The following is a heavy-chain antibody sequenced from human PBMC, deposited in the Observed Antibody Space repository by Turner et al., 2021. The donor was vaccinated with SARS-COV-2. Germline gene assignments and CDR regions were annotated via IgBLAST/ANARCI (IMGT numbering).Heavy chain of an antibody. CDR2: IYPGDSDT. CDR1: GSRFPSYW. CDR3: ARQTYIYGSGRYYYHGMDV. V-gene: IGHV5-51*01. J-gene: IGHJ6*02. Sequence: EVQLVKSGAGVRRPGEALKIPCKGSGSRFPSYWIGLVLQMPGKGREWMGIIYPGDSDTRYSPSCQGKVTISADKSSSTAYLQWSSLKASDTVMYYCARQTYIYGSGRYYYHGMDVWGQGTTVTVSS. D-gene: IGHD3-10*01.